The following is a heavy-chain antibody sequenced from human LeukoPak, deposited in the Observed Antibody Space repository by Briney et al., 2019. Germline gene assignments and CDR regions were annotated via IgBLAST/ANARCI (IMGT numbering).Heavy chain of an antibody. V-gene: IGHV3-23*01. CDR2: ITSVGVT. CDR3: ARRAGAYSHPYDY. Sequence: GGSLRLSCAASGFIFNNYGMNWVRQAPGKGLEWVSGITSVGVTFYASFVKGRFTISRDNSKNTLYLQMNSLRAEDTAVYYCARRAGAYSHPYDYWGQGTLVTVSS. J-gene: IGHJ4*02. D-gene: IGHD4/OR15-4a*01. CDR1: GFIFNNYG.